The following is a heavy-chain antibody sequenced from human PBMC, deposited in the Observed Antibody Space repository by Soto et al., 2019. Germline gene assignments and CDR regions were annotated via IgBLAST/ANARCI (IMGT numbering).Heavy chain of an antibody. J-gene: IGHJ4*02. V-gene: IGHV4-34*01. Sequence: SETLSLTCAVYGGSFIDHYWTWIRQPPGQGLEWIGEINHSGSTNYNPSLKSRVTMSVDTSKNQFSLRLSSVTVADTAVYYCARLRNLDYWGQGTQVTVSS. D-gene: IGHD3-3*01. CDR3: ARLRNLDY. CDR1: GGSFIDHY. CDR2: INHSGST.